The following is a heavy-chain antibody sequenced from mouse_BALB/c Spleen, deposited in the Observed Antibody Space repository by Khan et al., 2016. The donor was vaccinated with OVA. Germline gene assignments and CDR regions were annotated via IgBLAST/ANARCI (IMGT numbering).Heavy chain of an antibody. V-gene: IGHV1-26*01. CDR3: ARGYEFFPY. J-gene: IGHJ3*01. Sequence: VQLQQSGPDLVKPGASVKISCKASGYSFSLYYMTWVKQSHGKSPEWIGRVNPNNGDATYNQKFKGKAILTVDKSSSTAYMELRSLTSKDSAVFYCARGYEFFPYWGQGTMVTVSA. D-gene: IGHD2-12*01. CDR2: VNPNNGDA. CDR1: GYSFSLYY.